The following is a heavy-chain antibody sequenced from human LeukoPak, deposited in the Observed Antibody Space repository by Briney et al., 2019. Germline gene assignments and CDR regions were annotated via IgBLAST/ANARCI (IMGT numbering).Heavy chain of an antibody. J-gene: IGHJ4*02. CDR3: ARFIRLGEYKHYFHY. Sequence: SETLYLTCNVSGGSISSNVYYWGWIRQPPGKGLKWSGNIYYRGSTYYPPSRKSRVTISVDTSKNQFSLNLTSVTAAVTAVYYCARFIRLGEYKHYFHYWGQGTLVSVSS. CDR2: IYYRGST. D-gene: IGHD3-16*01. CDR1: GGSISSNVYY. V-gene: IGHV4-39*01.